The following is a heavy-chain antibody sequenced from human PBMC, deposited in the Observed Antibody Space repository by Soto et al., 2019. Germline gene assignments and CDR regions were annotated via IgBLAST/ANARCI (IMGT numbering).Heavy chain of an antibody. V-gene: IGHV4-59*01. Sequence: SETLSLTCTVSGGSISSYYWSWIRQPPGKGLEWIGYIYYSGSTNYNPSLKSRVTISVDTSKNQFSLKLSSVTAADTAVYYCARGDGYNYLVFDYWGQGTLVTVSS. D-gene: IGHD5-12*01. CDR1: GGSISSYY. CDR2: IYYSGST. J-gene: IGHJ4*02. CDR3: ARGDGYNYLVFDY.